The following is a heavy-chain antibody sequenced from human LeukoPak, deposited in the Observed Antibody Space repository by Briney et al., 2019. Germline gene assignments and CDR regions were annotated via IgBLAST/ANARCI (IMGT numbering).Heavy chain of an antibody. CDR1: GFTVSSNY. Sequence: GGSLRLSCAVSGFTVSSNYMTWVRQAPGKGLEWVSVIYSGGGIYYADSVKGRFTISRDISKNTVDLQLNSLRAEDTAVYYCASGKETSMAQGYWGQGTLVTVSS. D-gene: IGHD5-18*01. CDR3: ASGKETSMAQGY. CDR2: IYSGGGI. J-gene: IGHJ4*02. V-gene: IGHV3-53*01.